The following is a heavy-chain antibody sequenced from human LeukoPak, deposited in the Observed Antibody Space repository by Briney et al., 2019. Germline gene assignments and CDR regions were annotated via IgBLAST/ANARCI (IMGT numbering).Heavy chain of an antibody. Sequence: GGSPTLSWEASGFTVSRTYMTWVRQAPGKGLEWVSFLYADGGTYYADSVKGRFTISRDNSKNTLSLQMNSLRAEDTAVYYCARGGDSRGSVRTAFDIWGQGTMVTVSS. CDR3: ARGGDSRGSVRTAFDI. J-gene: IGHJ3*02. CDR2: LYADGGT. V-gene: IGHV3-53*01. D-gene: IGHD3-22*01. CDR1: GFTVSRTY.